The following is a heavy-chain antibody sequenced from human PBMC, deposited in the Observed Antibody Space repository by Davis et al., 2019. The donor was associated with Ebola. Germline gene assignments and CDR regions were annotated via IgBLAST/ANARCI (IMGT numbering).Heavy chain of an antibody. D-gene: IGHD6-19*01. CDR2: INAGNGNT. Sequence: ASVKVSCKASGYTFTSYAMHWVRQPPGQRLEWMGWINAGNGNTKYSQKFQGRVTITRDTSASTAYMELSSLRSEDTAVYYCARDTLYSSGPDYWGQGTLVTVSS. CDR3: ARDTLYSSGPDY. CDR1: GYTFTSYA. J-gene: IGHJ4*02. V-gene: IGHV1-3*01.